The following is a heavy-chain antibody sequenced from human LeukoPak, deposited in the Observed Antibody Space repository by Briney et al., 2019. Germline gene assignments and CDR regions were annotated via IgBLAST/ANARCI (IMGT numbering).Heavy chain of an antibody. J-gene: IGHJ4*02. V-gene: IGHV1-2*02. CDR2: SNPSNCGT. CDR1: GYAFSCYY. CDR3: ARGPTYYDSSGYRLEY. Sequence: GASVKVSCKASGYAFSCYYMHWVRQAPGQGLEWMGWSNPSNCGTNYAQNFQGRVTMTMDTSISTAYMELSSLTSDDTAVYYCARGPTYYDSSGYRLEYWGQGTLVTVSS. D-gene: IGHD3-22*01.